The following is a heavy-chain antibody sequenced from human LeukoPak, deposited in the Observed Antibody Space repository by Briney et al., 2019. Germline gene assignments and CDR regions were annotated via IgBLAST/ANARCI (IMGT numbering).Heavy chain of an antibody. CDR2: INPISGYT. CDR1: GYTFTSYD. D-gene: IGHD6-13*01. J-gene: IGHJ3*02. Sequence: GASVKVSCKASGYTFTSYDINWVRQATGQGLEWMGWINPISGYTGFAQKFQGRVTMTGDTFISTAYMELNSLRSEDAAVYYCARGNRLYTSSWSSLAFDIWGQGTMLTVSS. V-gene: IGHV1-8*01. CDR3: ARGNRLYTSSWSSLAFDI.